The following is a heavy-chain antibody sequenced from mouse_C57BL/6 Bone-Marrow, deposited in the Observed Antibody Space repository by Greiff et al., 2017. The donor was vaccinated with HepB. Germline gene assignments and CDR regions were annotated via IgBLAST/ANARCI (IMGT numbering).Heavy chain of an antibody. J-gene: IGHJ3*01. CDR2: IDPEDGDT. Sequence: EVKLQESGAELVRPGASVKLSCTASGFNIKDYYMHWVKQRPEQGLEWIGRIDPEDGDTEYAPKFQGKATMTADTSSNTAYLQLSSLTSEDTAVYDCTTYPRQLRLRFAYWGQGTLVTVSA. CDR3: TTYPRQLRLRFAY. CDR1: GFNIKDYY. V-gene: IGHV14-1*01. D-gene: IGHD3-2*02.